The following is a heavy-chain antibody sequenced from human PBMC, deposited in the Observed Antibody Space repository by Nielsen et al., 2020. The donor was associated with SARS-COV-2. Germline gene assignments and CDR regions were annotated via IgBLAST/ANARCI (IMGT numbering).Heavy chain of an antibody. CDR2: IKSKTDGGTT. D-gene: IGHD3-16*02. J-gene: IGHJ6*02. CDR3: ARDPFTYYDYVWGSYRNDYYYGMDV. Sequence: VRQAPGKGLEWVGRIKSKTDGGTTDYAAPVKGRFTISRDDSKNTLYLQMNSLKTEDTAVYYCARDPFTYYDYVWGSYRNDYYYGMDVWGQGTTVTVSS. V-gene: IGHV3-15*01.